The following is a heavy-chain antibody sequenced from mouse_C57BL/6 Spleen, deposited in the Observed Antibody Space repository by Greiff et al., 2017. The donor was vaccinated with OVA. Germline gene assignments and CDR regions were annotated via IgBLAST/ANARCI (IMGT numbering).Heavy chain of an antibody. Sequence: VQLQQSGPELVKPGASVKISCKASGYSFTDYNMNWVKQSNGKSLEWIGVINPNYGTTSYNQKFKGKATLTVDQSSSTAYMQIKSLTSEDSAVYYIAREWDGYDGYYAMDYWGQGTSVTASS. J-gene: IGHJ4*01. CDR1: GYSFTDYN. CDR2: INPNYGTT. D-gene: IGHD2-2*01. CDR3: AREWDGYDGYYAMDY. V-gene: IGHV1-39*01.